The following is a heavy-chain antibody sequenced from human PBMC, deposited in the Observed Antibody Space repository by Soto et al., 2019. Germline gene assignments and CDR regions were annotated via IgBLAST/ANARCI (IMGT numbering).Heavy chain of an antibody. Sequence: SETLSLTCTVSGGSISSSSYYWGWIRQPPGKGLEWIGSIYYSGSTYYNPSLKSRVTISVDTSKNQFSLKLSSVTAADTAVYYCARTITSSGWFGRTRYSFDYWGQGTLVTVS. CDR3: ARTITSSGWFGRTRYSFDY. J-gene: IGHJ4*02. CDR2: IYYSGST. V-gene: IGHV4-39*01. D-gene: IGHD6-19*01. CDR1: GGSISSSSYY.